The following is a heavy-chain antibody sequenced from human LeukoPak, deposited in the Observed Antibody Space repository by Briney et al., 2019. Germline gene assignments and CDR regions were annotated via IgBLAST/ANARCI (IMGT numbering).Heavy chain of an antibody. D-gene: IGHD3-10*01. J-gene: IGHJ3*02. CDR3: AIPGSGAWTADRAFDI. V-gene: IGHV5-51*01. CDR1: GYSFSSYW. Sequence: GESLKISCKGSGYSFSSYWIAWVRQMPGKGLEWMGIIYPGDSDTRYSPSSQGQVTISADKSISTAYLQWSSLKASDTAMYYCAIPGSGAWTADRAFDIWGQGTMVTVSS. CDR2: IYPGDSDT.